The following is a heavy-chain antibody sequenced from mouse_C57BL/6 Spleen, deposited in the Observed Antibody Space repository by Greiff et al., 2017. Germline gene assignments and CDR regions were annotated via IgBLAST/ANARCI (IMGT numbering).Heavy chain of an antibody. CDR1: GYTFTSYW. J-gene: IGHJ2*01. V-gene: IGHV1-59*01. CDR3: ARRPTVVAPCDY. CDR2: IDPSDSYT. Sequence: QVQLQQPGAELVRPGTSVKLSCKASGYTFTSYWMHWVKQRPGQGLEWIGVIDPSDSYTNYNQKFKGKATLTADTSSSTAYMQLSSLTSEDSAVYYCARRPTVVAPCDYWGQGTTLTVSS. D-gene: IGHD1-1*01.